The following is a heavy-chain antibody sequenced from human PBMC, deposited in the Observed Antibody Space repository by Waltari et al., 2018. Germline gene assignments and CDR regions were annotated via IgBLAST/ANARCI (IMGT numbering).Heavy chain of an antibody. CDR2: INHSGST. D-gene: IGHD4-17*01. V-gene: IGHV4-34*01. CDR3: ARGSDYGEPLDY. CDR1: GGSFCGYY. Sequence: QVQLQQWGAGLLKPSETLSLTRAAYGGSFCGYYWRGIRQPPGKGLEWIGEINHSGSTNYNPSLKSRVTISVDTSKNQFSLKLSSVTAADTAVYYCARGSDYGEPLDYWGQGTLVTVSS. J-gene: IGHJ4*02.